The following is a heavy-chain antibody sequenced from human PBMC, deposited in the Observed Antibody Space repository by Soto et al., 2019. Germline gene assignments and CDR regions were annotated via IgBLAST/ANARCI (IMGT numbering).Heavy chain of an antibody. CDR2: IIPIFGTA. Sequence: SVKVSCKASGGTFSSYAISWVRQAPGQGLEWMGGIIPIFGTANYAQKFQDRVTITADESTSTAYMELSSLRSEDTAVYYCARPPPMVRGDPYYYYYYGMDVWGQGTTVTVSS. V-gene: IGHV1-69*13. J-gene: IGHJ6*02. CDR3: ARPPPMVRGDPYYYYYYGMDV. CDR1: GGTFSSYA. D-gene: IGHD3-10*01.